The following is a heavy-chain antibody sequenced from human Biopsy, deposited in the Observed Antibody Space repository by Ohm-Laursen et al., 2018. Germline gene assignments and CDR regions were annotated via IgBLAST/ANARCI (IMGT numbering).Heavy chain of an antibody. CDR2: IIPMFGTA. V-gene: IGHV1-69*01. CDR3: ARGPHSGSHSCFDY. D-gene: IGHD1-26*01. Sequence: SSVRVSCKVSEYTLTELPMHWVRQAPGQGLEWMGGIIPMFGTANYAQMFQGRVTISADESTSTSYMELSSPTTEDTAIYYCARGPHSGSHSCFDYWGRGTLVTVSS. CDR1: EYTLTELP. J-gene: IGHJ4*02.